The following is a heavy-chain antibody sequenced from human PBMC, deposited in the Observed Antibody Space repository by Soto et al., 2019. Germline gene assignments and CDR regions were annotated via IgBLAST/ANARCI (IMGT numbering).Heavy chain of an antibody. V-gene: IGHV4-30-4*01. D-gene: IGHD5-18*01. J-gene: IGHJ5*02. CDR1: GDSIGSNNNY. CDR2: ISYSGTT. Sequence: QVQLQESGPGLVKPSQTLSLTCTVSGDSIGSNNNYWSWIRQPPGEGLEWIGFISYSGTTSYSPSLKSRVAISLDTSKNQFSLSLSSVTAADTAVYYCARGRGYSYGLDPWGQGTLVTVSS. CDR3: ARGRGYSYGLDP.